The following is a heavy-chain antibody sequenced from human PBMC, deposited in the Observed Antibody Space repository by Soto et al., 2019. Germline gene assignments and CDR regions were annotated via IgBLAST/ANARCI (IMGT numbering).Heavy chain of an antibody. CDR3: AKDSSSSGNFDY. V-gene: IGHV3-30*18. CDR2: ISYDGSNK. J-gene: IGHJ4*02. CDR1: GFTFSSYG. D-gene: IGHD6-6*01. Sequence: GGSLRLSCAASGFTFSSYGMHWVRQAPGKGLEWVAVISYDGSNKYDADSVKGRFTVSRDNSKNTLYLQMNSLRVEDTAVYYCAKDSSSSGNFDYWGQGTLVTVSS.